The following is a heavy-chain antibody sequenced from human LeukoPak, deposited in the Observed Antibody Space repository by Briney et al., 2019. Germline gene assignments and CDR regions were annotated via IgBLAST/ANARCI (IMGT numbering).Heavy chain of an antibody. V-gene: IGHV4-31*03. CDR1: GGSISSGGYY. CDR3: AGLGNSGFDY. CDR2: IYYSGST. D-gene: IGHD4-23*01. Sequence: SETLSLTCTVSGGSISSGGYYWSWIRQHPGKGLEWIGYIYYSGSTYYNPSLKSRVTISVDTSKNQFSLKLSSVTAADTAVYYCAGLGNSGFDYWGQGTLVTVSS. J-gene: IGHJ4*02.